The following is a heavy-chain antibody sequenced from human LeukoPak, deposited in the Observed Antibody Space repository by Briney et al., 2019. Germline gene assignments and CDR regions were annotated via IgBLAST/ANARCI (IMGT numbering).Heavy chain of an antibody. Sequence: GGSLRLSCAASGFTFSSYVMHWVRQAPGKGLEWVAFIRYDGSNKYYADSVKGRFTISRDNSKNTLYLQMNSLRAEDTAVYYCAKSMGGYSGYGPSGNFDYWGQGTLVTVSS. CDR3: AKSMGGYSGYGPSGNFDY. CDR1: GFTFSSYV. J-gene: IGHJ4*02. V-gene: IGHV3-30*02. CDR2: IRYDGSNK. D-gene: IGHD5-12*01.